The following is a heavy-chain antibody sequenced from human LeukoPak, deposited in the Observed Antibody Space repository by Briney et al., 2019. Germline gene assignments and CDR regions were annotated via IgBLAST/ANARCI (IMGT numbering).Heavy chain of an antibody. V-gene: IGHV4-59*01. D-gene: IGHD6-19*01. CDR3: ARKSVAGYGP. CDR2: IYYSGST. CDR1: GGSISSYY. Sequence: PSETLSLTCTVSGGSISSYYWSWIRQPPGKGLEWIGYIYYSGSTNYNPSLKSRVTISVDTSKNQFSLKLSSVTAADTAVYYCARKSVAGYGPRGQGTLVTVSS. J-gene: IGHJ5*02.